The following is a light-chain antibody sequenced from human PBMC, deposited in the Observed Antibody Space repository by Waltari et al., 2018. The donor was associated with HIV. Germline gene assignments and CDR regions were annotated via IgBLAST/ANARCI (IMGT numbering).Light chain of an antibody. Sequence: QSVLTQPPSVSRAPGQRVTISCTVSHSNIGSTYDVLWYQLLPGKAPKPLIYAKNNRPSGVPDRFSGSKSGASASLAITGLQAEDEADYSCQSYDSRLSAWVFGGGTKVTVL. CDR2: AKN. CDR1: HSNIGSTYD. J-gene: IGLJ3*02. CDR3: QSYDSRLSAWV. V-gene: IGLV1-40*01.